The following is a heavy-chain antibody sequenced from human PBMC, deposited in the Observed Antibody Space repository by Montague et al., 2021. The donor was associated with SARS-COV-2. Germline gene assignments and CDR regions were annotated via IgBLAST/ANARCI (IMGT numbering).Heavy chain of an antibody. Sequence: TLSLTCSVSGVSISNDSYYWSWVRQPAGKGLEWIGRIFTTGGTYYSPSLGSRVTMLLDTSKNQFSLKLSSVTAADTAVYFCARAQNRGYQLPYYSGMDVWGQGTTVTVSS. V-gene: IGHV4-61*02. J-gene: IGHJ6*02. D-gene: IGHD2-2*01. CDR2: IFTTGGT. CDR1: GVSISNDSYY. CDR3: ARAQNRGYQLPYYSGMDV.